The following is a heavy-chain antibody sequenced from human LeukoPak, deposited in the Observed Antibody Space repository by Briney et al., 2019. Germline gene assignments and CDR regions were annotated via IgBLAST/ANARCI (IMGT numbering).Heavy chain of an antibody. V-gene: IGHV1-18*01. Sequence: ASVKVSCKASGYTFTSFGFSWVRQAPGQGLEWMGWICAYNGHTNYAQNLQGRVTLTTDTSTSTVYMELTSLRSDDTAVYYCARDQVVGATAGTFDNWGQGTLVTVSS. D-gene: IGHD1-26*01. CDR3: ARDQVVGATAGTFDN. CDR2: ICAYNGHT. CDR1: GYTFTSFG. J-gene: IGHJ4*02.